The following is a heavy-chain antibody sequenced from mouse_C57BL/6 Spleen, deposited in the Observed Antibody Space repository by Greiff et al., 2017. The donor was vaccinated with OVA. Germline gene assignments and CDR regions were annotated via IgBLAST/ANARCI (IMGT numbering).Heavy chain of an antibody. CDR1: GYTFTSYW. CDR2: IDPSDSYT. J-gene: IGHJ2*01. CDR3: ARSETGTVDY. D-gene: IGHD4-1*01. Sequence: QVQLQQSGAELVMPGASVKLSCKASGYTFTSYWMHWVKQRPGQGLEWIGEIDPSDSYTNYNQKFKGKSTLTVDKSSSTAYMQLSSLTSEDSAVYYCARSETGTVDYWGQGTTLTVSS. V-gene: IGHV1-69*01.